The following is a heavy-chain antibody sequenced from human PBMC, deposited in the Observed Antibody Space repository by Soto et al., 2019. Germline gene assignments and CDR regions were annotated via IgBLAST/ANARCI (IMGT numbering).Heavy chain of an antibody. CDR1: GYIFSNYG. Sequence: GASVKVSCKASGYIFSNYGLSWVRQAPGQGLEWMGWISPFTGNTNYAQKFQGDVTLTTDTSTTTAYLEMRSLRFDDTGIYYCTRDLAIAAVGSVDYGMDVWGQGTTVTVSS. CDR3: TRDLAIAAVGSVDYGMDV. V-gene: IGHV1-18*04. D-gene: IGHD6-13*01. CDR2: ISPFTGNT. J-gene: IGHJ6*02.